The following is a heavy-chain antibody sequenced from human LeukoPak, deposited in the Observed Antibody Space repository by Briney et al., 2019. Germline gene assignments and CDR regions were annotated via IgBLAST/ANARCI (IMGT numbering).Heavy chain of an antibody. J-gene: IGHJ4*02. CDR1: GYTFTSNG. V-gene: IGHV1-18*01. D-gene: IGHD4-17*01. CDR3: ARGSPYGDYWYY. CDR2: ISTNNGDT. Sequence: ASVKVSCKASGYTFTSNGIGWVRQAPGQGLEWMGWISTNNGDTKYGKKFQGRVIMTTDTSTSTTYMELSSLRSEDTAVYYCARGSPYGDYWYYWGQGTLVTVSS.